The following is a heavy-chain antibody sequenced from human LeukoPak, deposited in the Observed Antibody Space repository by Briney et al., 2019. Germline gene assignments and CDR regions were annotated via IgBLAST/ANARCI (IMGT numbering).Heavy chain of an antibody. J-gene: IGHJ5*02. CDR2: ISWNSGSI. CDR1: GFTFDDYA. CDR3: ARSRYYYDSSGYGP. D-gene: IGHD3-22*01. V-gene: IGHV3-9*01. Sequence: TGGSLRLSCAASGFTFDDYAMHWVRQAPGKGLEWVSGISWNSGSIGYADSVKGRFTISRDNAKNSLYLQMNSLRAEDTAVYYCARSRYYYDSSGYGPWGQGTLVTVSS.